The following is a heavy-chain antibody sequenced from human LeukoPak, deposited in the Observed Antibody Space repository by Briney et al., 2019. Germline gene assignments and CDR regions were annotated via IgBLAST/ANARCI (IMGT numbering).Heavy chain of an antibody. D-gene: IGHD6-13*01. Sequence: GRSLRLSCAASGFTFDDYAMHWVRQAPGKGLEWVSTISWNSGSIGYADSVKGRFTISRDNSKSTLYLQMNSLRADDTAVYYCVKVAAAYYYYYMDVWGKGTTVTVSS. CDR1: GFTFDDYA. CDR3: VKVAAAYYYYYMDV. J-gene: IGHJ6*03. V-gene: IGHV3-9*01. CDR2: ISWNSGSI.